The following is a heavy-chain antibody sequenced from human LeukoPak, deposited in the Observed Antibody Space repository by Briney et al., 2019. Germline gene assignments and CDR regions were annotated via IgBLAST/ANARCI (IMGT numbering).Heavy chain of an antibody. CDR2: ISSSSSYI. J-gene: IGHJ4*02. CDR3: ASEYCSGGSCYAVDY. D-gene: IGHD2-15*01. CDR1: GFTFSSYA. Sequence: GGSLRLSCAASGFTFSSYAMSWVRQAPGKGLGWVSSISSSSSYIYYADSVKGRFTISRDNAKNSLYLQMSSLRAEDTAVYYCASEYCSGGSCYAVDYWGQGTLVTVSS. V-gene: IGHV3-21*01.